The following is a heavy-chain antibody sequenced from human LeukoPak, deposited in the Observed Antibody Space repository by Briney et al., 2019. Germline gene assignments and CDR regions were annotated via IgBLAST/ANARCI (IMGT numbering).Heavy chain of an antibody. J-gene: IGHJ4*02. Sequence: PGGSLRLSCAASGFTFSNYWMSWVRQAPGKGLEWVAHINKDGSGIYYVDSVKGRFTISRDSAKSSLSLQMNSLRVEDTAVYYCARDKVTYWGQGILVTVSS. CDR1: GFTFSNYW. V-gene: IGHV3-7*01. CDR2: INKDGSGI. CDR3: ARDKVTY.